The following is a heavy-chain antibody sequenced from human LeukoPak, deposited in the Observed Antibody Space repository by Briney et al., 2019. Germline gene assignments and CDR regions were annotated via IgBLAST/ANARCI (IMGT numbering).Heavy chain of an antibody. CDR2: ISWNSGSI. Sequence: GGSLRLSCAASGFTFDDYAMHWVRQAPGKGLEWVSGISWNSGSIGYADSVKGRFTISRDNAKNSLYLQMNSLRAEDTAVYYCARDLGGCLAPWGKETLVTVSS. CDR1: GFTFDDYA. V-gene: IGHV3-9*01. CDR3: ARDLGGCLAP. D-gene: IGHD3-16*01. J-gene: IGHJ5*02.